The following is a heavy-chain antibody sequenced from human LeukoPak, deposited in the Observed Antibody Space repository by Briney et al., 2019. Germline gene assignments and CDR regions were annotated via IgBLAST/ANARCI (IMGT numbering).Heavy chain of an antibody. D-gene: IGHD3-22*01. Sequence: PGGSLRLSCAASGFTFSSYSMNWVRQAPGKGLEWVSSISSSSSYIYYADSVKGRFTISRDNAKNSLYLQMNSLRAEDTAVYYCARDRSKRGIVVVINPRKCDAFDIWGQGTMVTVFS. CDR1: GFTFSSYS. CDR2: ISSSSSYI. CDR3: ARDRSKRGIVVVINPRKCDAFDI. J-gene: IGHJ3*02. V-gene: IGHV3-21*01.